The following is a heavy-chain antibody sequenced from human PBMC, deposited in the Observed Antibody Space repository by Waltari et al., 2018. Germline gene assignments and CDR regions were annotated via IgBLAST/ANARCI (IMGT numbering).Heavy chain of an antibody. J-gene: IGHJ3*02. D-gene: IGHD3-9*01. CDR2: IYYSGST. CDR1: GGSISSSSYY. V-gene: IGHV4-39*01. Sequence: QLQLQESGPGLVKPSEILSLTCTVSGGSISSSSYYWGWIRQPPGKGLEWIGSIYYSGSTYYDPSLKSRVTISVDTSKNQFSLKLSSVTAADTAVYYCARMYYDILTGYYPYDAFDIWGQGTMVTVSS. CDR3: ARMYYDILTGYYPYDAFDI.